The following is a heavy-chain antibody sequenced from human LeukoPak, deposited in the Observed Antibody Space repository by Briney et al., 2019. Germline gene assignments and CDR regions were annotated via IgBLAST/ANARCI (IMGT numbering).Heavy chain of an antibody. D-gene: IGHD5-12*01. V-gene: IGHV3-73*01. J-gene: IGHJ4*02. CDR3: TPTGYSDYDLSHPFDY. CDR1: GFTFSGSA. Sequence: GRSLKLSCAAPGFTFSGSAMHGVRQASGKGLECGGRIRSKANSYAPTYAASVKGRFTISRDDSKNTAYLQMKSLKTEDTAVYYCTPTGYSDYDLSHPFDYWGQGTLVTVSS. CDR2: IRSKANSYAP.